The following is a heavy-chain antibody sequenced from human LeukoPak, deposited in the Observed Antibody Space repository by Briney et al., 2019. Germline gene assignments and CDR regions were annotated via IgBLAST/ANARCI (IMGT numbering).Heavy chain of an antibody. CDR2: INHSGST. J-gene: IGHJ4*02. Sequence: PSETLSLTCAVYGGSFSGYYWSWIRQPPGKGLEWIGEINHSGSTNYNPSLKSRVTISVDTSKNQFSLKLSSVTAADTAVYYWGRGYRRYYFDYWGQGTLVTVSS. CDR3: GRGYRRYYFDY. CDR1: GGSFSGYY. V-gene: IGHV4-34*01. D-gene: IGHD4-17*01.